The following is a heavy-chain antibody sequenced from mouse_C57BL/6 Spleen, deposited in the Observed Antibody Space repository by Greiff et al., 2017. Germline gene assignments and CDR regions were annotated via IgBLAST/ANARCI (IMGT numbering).Heavy chain of an antibody. V-gene: IGHV1-9*01. D-gene: IGHD1-1*01. J-gene: IGHJ2*01. CDR2: ILPGSGST. Sequence: QVQLKQSGAELMKPGASVKLSCKATGYTFTGYWIEWVKQRPGHGLEWIGEILPGSGSTNYNEKFKGKATFTADTYSNTAYMQLSSLTTEDSAISYCARYHYYGSSYGRGIFDYWGQGTTLTVSS. CDR1: GYTFTGYW. CDR3: ARYHYYGSSYGRGIFDY.